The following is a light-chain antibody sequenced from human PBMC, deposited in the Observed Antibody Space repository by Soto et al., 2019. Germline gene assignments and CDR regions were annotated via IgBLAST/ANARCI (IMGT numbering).Light chain of an antibody. CDR1: QSLSSNF. J-gene: IGKJ1*01. V-gene: IGKV3-20*01. CDR2: DAS. CDR3: QQYGSSPRT. Sequence: EIVLTQSPGTLSSSPGERATLSCRASQSLSSNFLAWYQQKPGQAPRLLIYDASSRATGIPDRFSGSGSGTDFTLTISRLEPEDFAVYYSQQYGSSPRTFGQGTKVEIK.